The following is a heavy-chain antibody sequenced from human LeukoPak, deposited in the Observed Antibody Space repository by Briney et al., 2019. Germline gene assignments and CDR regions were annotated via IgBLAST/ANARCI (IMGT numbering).Heavy chain of an antibody. J-gene: IGHJ4*02. Sequence: ASVTVSCKASGYTFTGYYMHWVRQAPGPGLEWMGWINPNSGGTNYAQKFQGRVTMTRDTSTSTAYMELRSLRSDDTAVYYCASSVDYDFWSGLNDWGQGTLVTVSS. D-gene: IGHD3-3*01. CDR1: GYTFTGYY. V-gene: IGHV1-2*02. CDR3: ASSVDYDFWSGLND. CDR2: INPNSGGT.